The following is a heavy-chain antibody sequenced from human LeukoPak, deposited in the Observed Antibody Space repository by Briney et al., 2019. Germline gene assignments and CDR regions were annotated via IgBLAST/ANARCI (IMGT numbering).Heavy chain of an antibody. D-gene: IGHD4-17*01. CDR1: GFTLRSSW. Sequence: PGGSLRLSCAGSGFTLRSSWMTWVRQAPGKGLEWVANIKEDGSEENYVDSVKGRFTISRDNAKNSLYLQMNSLGAEDTAVYYCARNTVSAAGDYWGQGTLVIVSS. J-gene: IGHJ4*02. CDR3: ARNTVSAAGDY. CDR2: IKEDGSEE. V-gene: IGHV3-7*01.